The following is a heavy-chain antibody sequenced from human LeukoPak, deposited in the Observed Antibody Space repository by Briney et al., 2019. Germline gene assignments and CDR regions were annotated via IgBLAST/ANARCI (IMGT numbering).Heavy chain of an antibody. D-gene: IGHD3-22*01. Sequence: ASVKVSCEASGYTFTSYYMHWVRQAPGQGLEWMGIINPSGGSTSYAQKFQGRVTMTRDMSTSTVYVELSSLRSEDTAVYYCARAVLDSGYSNWGQGTLVTVSS. CDR2: INPSGGST. CDR1: GYTFTSYY. V-gene: IGHV1-46*01. CDR3: ARAVLDSGYSN. J-gene: IGHJ4*02.